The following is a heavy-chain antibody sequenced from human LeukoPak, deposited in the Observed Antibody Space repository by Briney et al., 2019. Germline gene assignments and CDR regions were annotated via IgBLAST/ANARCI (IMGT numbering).Heavy chain of an antibody. CDR2: IKQDGSEK. CDR1: GFTLSSYW. CDR3: ARLLGPDTVY. J-gene: IGHJ4*02. D-gene: IGHD2-2*01. V-gene: IGHV3-7*01. Sequence: TGGSLRLSCEASGFTLSSYWMSWVRQAPGKGPEWVANIKQDGSEKYYVDSVKGRFTISRDNAKNSLYLQMNSLRADDTAVYYCARLLGPDTVYWGQGTLVTVSS.